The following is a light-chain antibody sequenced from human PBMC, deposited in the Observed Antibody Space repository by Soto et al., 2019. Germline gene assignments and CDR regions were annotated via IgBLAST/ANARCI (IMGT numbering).Light chain of an antibody. CDR2: ENN. CDR3: GTCDSSLSAVV. Sequence: QSVLTQPPSVSAAPGQKVTISCSGSSSNIGNNYVPWYQQLPGTAPKLLIYENNKRPSGIPDRFSGSKSGTSATLGITGLQTGDEADYYCGTCDSSLSAVVFGGGTKVTVL. CDR1: SSNIGNNY. J-gene: IGLJ2*01. V-gene: IGLV1-51*02.